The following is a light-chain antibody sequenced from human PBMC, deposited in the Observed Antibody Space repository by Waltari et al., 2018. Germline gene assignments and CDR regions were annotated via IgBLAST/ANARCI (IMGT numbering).Light chain of an antibody. J-gene: IGKJ1*01. CDR2: GAS. CDR3: QQYGISPPG. CDR1: QNVRSNY. Sequence: EIVLTQSPGNLSLSPGERATLSCRASQNVRSNYLAWYQQRPGQAPRLLIFGASNTATGIPDRFTGSGSGTDITLTISRLEAEDFALYYCQQYGISPPGFGQGTTVEI. V-gene: IGKV3-20*01.